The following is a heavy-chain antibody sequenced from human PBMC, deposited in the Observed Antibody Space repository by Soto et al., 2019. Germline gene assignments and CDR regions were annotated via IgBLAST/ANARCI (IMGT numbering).Heavy chain of an antibody. CDR3: ARAVGQYCGGDCYRDGFDI. CDR1: GFTFSSYW. CDR2: INSDGSST. D-gene: IGHD2-21*02. V-gene: IGHV3-74*01. J-gene: IGHJ3*02. Sequence: EVQLVESGGGLVQPGGSLRLSCAASGFTFSSYWMHWVRQAPGKGLVWVSRINSDGSSTSYADSVKGRFTISRDNAKNTLYLQMNSLRAEDTALYYCARAVGQYCGGDCYRDGFDIWGQGTMVTVSS.